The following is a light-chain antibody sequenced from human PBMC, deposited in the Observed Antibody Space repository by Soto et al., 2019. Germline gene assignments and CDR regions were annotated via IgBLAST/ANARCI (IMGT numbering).Light chain of an antibody. Sequence: QSALTQPASVSESPGQSITISCTGSSGDVGAYNYVSWYQQHPDKAPKLMIYDVNNRPSGVSDRFSGSKSGNTASLTISGLQAEDEADYYCTSFTSSSTYVFGTGTKVTVL. J-gene: IGLJ1*01. V-gene: IGLV2-14*01. CDR1: SGDVGAYNY. CDR3: TSFTSSSTYV. CDR2: DVN.